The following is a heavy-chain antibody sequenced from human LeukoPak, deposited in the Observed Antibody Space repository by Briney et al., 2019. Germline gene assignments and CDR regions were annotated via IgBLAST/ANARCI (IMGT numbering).Heavy chain of an antibody. CDR1: GFTFSSYG. Sequence: PGGSLRLSCAAPGFTFSSYGMHWVRQAPAKGLEWVAVISYDGSYKYYADSVKGRFTISRDNSKNTLYLQMNSLRAEDTAVYYCAEPRIAVAGTDLDFWGQGTLVTVSS. D-gene: IGHD6-19*01. V-gene: IGHV3-30*18. CDR3: AEPRIAVAGTDLDF. J-gene: IGHJ4*02. CDR2: ISYDGSYK.